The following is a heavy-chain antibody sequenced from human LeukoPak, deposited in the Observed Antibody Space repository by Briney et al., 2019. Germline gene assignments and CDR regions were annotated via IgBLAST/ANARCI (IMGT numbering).Heavy chain of an antibody. V-gene: IGHV4-59*01. CDR2: IYYSGST. D-gene: IGHD6-19*01. Sequence: SETLSLTCTVSGGSISSYYWSWIRQPPGKGLEWFGYIYYSGSTNQNSSLKSRVTISVDTSKNQFSLKLSSVTAADTAVYYCARRYSSGWYYYFDYWGQGTLVTVSS. CDR3: ARRYSSGWYYYFDY. J-gene: IGHJ4*02. CDR1: GGSISSYY.